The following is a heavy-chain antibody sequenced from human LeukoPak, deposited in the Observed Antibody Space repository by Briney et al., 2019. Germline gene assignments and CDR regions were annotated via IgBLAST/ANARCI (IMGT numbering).Heavy chain of an antibody. D-gene: IGHD3-10*01. CDR1: GFVFSTYS. CDR2: ISYDGSNK. Sequence: GGSLRLSCTASGFVFSTYSMNWVRQAPGKGLGWVAVISYDGSNKYYADSVKGRFTISRDNSKNTLYLQMNSLRAEDTAVYYCARDPQGLVNYYGSGSARYYFDYWGQGTLVTVSS. CDR3: ARDPQGLVNYYGSGSARYYFDY. V-gene: IGHV3-30*03. J-gene: IGHJ4*02.